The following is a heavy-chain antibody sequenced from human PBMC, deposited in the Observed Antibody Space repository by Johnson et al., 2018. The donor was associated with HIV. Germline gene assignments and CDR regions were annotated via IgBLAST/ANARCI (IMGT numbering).Heavy chain of an antibody. CDR3: AKVSWEARLGDPFDI. Sequence: QVQLVESGGGVVQPGRSLRLSCAASGFTFSSYGMHWVRQAPGKGLEWVAVISYDGSNKYYADSVKGRFTISRDNSKSTVYLQMHSLGAEDTAGYYCAKVSWEARLGDPFDIWGRGTMVIVSS. CDR2: ISYDGSNK. J-gene: IGHJ3*02. CDR1: GFTFSSYG. V-gene: IGHV3-30*18. D-gene: IGHD1-26*01.